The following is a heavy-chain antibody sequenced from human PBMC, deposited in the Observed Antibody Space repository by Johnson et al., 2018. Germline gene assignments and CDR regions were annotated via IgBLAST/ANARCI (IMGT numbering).Heavy chain of an antibody. CDR1: GFTFSDYY. D-gene: IGHD3-22*01. V-gene: IGHV3-11*04. CDR3: ARDLARYYYDSSGYPNDAFEI. CDR2: ISSSGSTI. Sequence: QVQLVQSGGGLVKPGGSXRLSCAASGFTFSDYYMSWIRQAPGKGLEWVSYISSSGSTIYYADSVKGRFTISRDNAKNSLYLQMNSLRAEDTAVYYCARDLARYYYDSSGYPNDAFEIWGQGTMVTVSS. J-gene: IGHJ3*02.